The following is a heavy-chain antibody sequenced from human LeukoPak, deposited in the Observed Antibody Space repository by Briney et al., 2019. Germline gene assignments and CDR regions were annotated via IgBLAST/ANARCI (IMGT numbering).Heavy chain of an antibody. D-gene: IGHD3-3*01. CDR3: ARNDFWSGLRKLDP. V-gene: IGHV3-21*01. CDR2: IHGGGDVT. J-gene: IGHJ5*02. CDR1: GFTFSNYA. Sequence: GGSLRLSCAVSGFTFSNYAMNWVRQAPEKGLEWVSTIHGGGDVTYYADSVKGRFTISRDNAKNSLYLQMNSLRAEDTAVYYCARNDFWSGLRKLDPWGQGTLVTVSS.